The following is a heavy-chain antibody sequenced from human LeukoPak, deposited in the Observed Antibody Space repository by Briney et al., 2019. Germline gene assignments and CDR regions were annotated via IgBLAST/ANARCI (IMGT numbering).Heavy chain of an antibody. D-gene: IGHD3-10*01. CDR3: AREGRLCFGESPTVDYYYYMDV. V-gene: IGHV3-48*01. CDR2: ITSTSSTI. CDR1: GFTFSSYS. Sequence: GGSLRLSCAASGFTFSSYSMNWVRQAPGKGLEWVSYITSTSSTIYYADSVKGRFTNSRDNAKNTLYLQVNSLRAEDTAVDYFAREGRLCFGESPTVDYYYYMDVWGKGTTVTVSS. J-gene: IGHJ6*03.